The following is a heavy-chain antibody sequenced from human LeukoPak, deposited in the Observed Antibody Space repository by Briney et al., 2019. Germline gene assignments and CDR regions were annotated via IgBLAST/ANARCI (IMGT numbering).Heavy chain of an antibody. J-gene: IGHJ4*02. D-gene: IGHD3-22*01. Sequence: ASVKVSCKASGYTFTGYYMHWLRQAPGQGPECMGWINPNSGGTNFAQKFQGRVTMTRDTSTSTVYMELSSLRSEDTAVYYCAREEPDYYDSKPPFDYWGQGTLVTVSS. CDR1: GYTFTGYY. CDR2: INPNSGGT. CDR3: AREEPDYYDSKPPFDY. V-gene: IGHV1-2*02.